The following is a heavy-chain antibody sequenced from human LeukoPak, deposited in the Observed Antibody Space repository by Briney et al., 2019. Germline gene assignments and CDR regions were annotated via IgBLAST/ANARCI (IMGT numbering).Heavy chain of an antibody. CDR3: ARVYDFWSGYFYYYYMDV. CDR2: IYISGSA. D-gene: IGHD3-3*01. J-gene: IGHJ6*03. V-gene: IGHV4-61*02. Sequence: PSETLSLTCTVSGGSISNGSYYWSWIRQPAGKGLEWIGRIYISGSASYNPSLKSRVTFSVDTSKNQFSLKLTSVTAADTAEYYCARVYDFWSGYFYYYYMDVWGKGTTVTVSS. CDR1: GGSISNGSYY.